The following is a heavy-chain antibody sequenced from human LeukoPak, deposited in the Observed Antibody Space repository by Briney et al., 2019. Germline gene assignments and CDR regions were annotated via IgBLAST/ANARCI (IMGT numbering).Heavy chain of an antibody. CDR2: ISSSSSHI. V-gene: IGHV3-21*01. D-gene: IGHD3-10*01. CDR1: GFTFSSYS. CDR3: SRDGAESGLFDY. Sequence: GGSLRLSCAASGFTFSSYSMNWVRQAPGKGLEWVSSISSSSSHIYYADSVKGRFTISRDNAKTSLFLQMNGLRAEDTAVYYCSRDGAESGLFDYWGQGTLVTVSS. J-gene: IGHJ4*02.